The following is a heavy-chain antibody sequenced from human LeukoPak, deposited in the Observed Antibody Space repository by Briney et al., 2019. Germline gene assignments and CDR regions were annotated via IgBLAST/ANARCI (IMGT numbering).Heavy chain of an antibody. J-gene: IGHJ4*02. V-gene: IGHV3-23*01. CDR2: ISGSGDT. CDR1: GFSYSSYA. Sequence: PGGSLRLSCAGSGFSYSSYAMSWVRQAPGKGLEGVSTISGSGDTYYVDSVKGRFTISRDNSKNTLYLQMNSLRAEDTAVYYCAKEGGYNYGYLDSWGQGTLVTVSS. D-gene: IGHD5-18*01. CDR3: AKEGGYNYGYLDS.